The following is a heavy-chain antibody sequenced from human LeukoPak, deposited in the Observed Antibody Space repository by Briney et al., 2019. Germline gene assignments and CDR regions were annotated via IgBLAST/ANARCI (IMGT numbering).Heavy chain of an antibody. J-gene: IGHJ6*02. CDR3: ARGSYYGSGSYDSYYYYYGMDV. D-gene: IGHD3-10*01. Sequence: ASVKVSCKASGGTFSSYAISWVRQAPGQGLEWMGRIIPILGIANHAQKFQGRVTITADKSTSTAYMELSSLRSEDTAVYYCARGSYYGSGSYDSYYYYYGMDVWGQGTTVTVSS. CDR1: GGTFSSYA. CDR2: IIPILGIA. V-gene: IGHV1-69*04.